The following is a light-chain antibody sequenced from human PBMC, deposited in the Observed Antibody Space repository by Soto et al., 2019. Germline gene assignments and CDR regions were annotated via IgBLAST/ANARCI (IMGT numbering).Light chain of an antibody. J-gene: IGKJ1*01. CDR3: QQYSVYPWT. CDR2: KAS. V-gene: IGKV1-5*03. CDR1: QTISSW. Sequence: DIQMTQSPSTLSASVGDRVAITCRASQTISSWLAWYQQKPGKAPKLLVYKASTLESGVPSRLSGSASGTEFTLPNSSRQPDDFATYYCQQYSVYPWTFGQGTKIDVK.